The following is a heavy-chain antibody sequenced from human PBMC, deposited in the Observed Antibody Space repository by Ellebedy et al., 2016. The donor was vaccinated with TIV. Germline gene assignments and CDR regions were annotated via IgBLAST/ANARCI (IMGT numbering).Heavy chain of an antibody. V-gene: IGHV4-59*01. Sequence: SETLSLXXTVSGASISTYYWSWIRQPPGKGLEWIGYMYNSGTTNYNPSLKSRVTLSVDTPKNQFSLTLRSVTAADTAVYYCARLYTSAWYDAFDIWGQGTKVTVSS. CDR2: MYNSGTT. CDR1: GASISTYY. J-gene: IGHJ3*02. D-gene: IGHD6-19*01. CDR3: ARLYTSAWYDAFDI.